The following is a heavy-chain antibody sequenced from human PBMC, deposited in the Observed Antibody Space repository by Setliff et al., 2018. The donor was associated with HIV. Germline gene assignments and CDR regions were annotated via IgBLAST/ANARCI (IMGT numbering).Heavy chain of an antibody. CDR2: IIRDSSYI. V-gene: IGHV3-21*01. CDR1: GFTLSTYK. CDR3: ARDGTTLLAAMDV. J-gene: IGHJ6*03. Sequence: GGSLRLSCVASGFTLSTYKMNWVRQAPGKGLEWVSSIIRDSSYIFDADSVKGRFTISRDNAQNSLYLQMNNLRVEDTAVYYCARDGTTLLAAMDVWGKGTTVTVSS. D-gene: IGHD1-7*01.